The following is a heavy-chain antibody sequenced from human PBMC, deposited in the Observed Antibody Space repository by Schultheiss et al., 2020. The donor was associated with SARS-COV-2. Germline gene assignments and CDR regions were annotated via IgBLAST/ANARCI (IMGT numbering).Heavy chain of an antibody. CDR3: ARQLGYCSSSNCYTFDS. Sequence: SETLSLTCAVSGYSISSSSYYWGWIRQPPGKGLEWIGYIYYSGTTSYNTSLSTRIDISIDRSKNQISLKLSSVTAADTAVYYCARQLGYCSSSNCYTFDSWGQGALVTVSS. D-gene: IGHD2-2*02. CDR2: IYYSGTT. J-gene: IGHJ4*02. CDR1: GYSISSSSYY. V-gene: IGHV4-30-4*08.